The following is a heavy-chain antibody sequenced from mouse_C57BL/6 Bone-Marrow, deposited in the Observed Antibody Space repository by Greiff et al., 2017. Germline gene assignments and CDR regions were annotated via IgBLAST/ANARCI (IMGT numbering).Heavy chain of an antibody. V-gene: IGHV5-6*01. CDR3: AREGFDY. CDR1: GFTFSSYG. J-gene: IGHJ2*01. CDR2: ISSGGSYT. Sequence: EVKLVESGGDLVKPGGSLKLSCAASGFTFSSYGMSWVRQTPDKRLEWVATISSGGSYTYYPDSVKGRFTISRDNAKNTLYLQMSSLKSEDTAMYYCAREGFDYCGQGTTLTVSS.